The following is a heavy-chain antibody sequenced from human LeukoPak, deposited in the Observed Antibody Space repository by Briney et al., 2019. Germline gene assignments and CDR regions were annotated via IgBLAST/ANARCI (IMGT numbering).Heavy chain of an antibody. CDR1: GYPFSSYG. CDR2: ISPYDGDS. CDR3: ARDPRLTMRVVVIYGEAFDL. D-gene: IGHD3-22*01. V-gene: IGHV1-18*01. J-gene: IGHJ3*01. Sequence: ASVKVSCKASGYPFSSYGISWVRQAPGQGLDWMGWISPYDGDSYYAQKFQGRVTMTADTSTTTAYMELRSLRSDDTAVYYCARDPRLTMRVVVIYGEAFDLWGQGTMVTVSS.